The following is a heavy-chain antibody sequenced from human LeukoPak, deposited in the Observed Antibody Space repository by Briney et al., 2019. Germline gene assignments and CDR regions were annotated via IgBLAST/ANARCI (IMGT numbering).Heavy chain of an antibody. CDR3: ARARITGTTLPVDY. Sequence: GGSLRLSCAASGFTFSSYSMNWVRHAPGKGLEWVSTISSSSSYIYYADSVKVRFTISRDNAKNSLYLQMNSLRAEDTAVYYCARARITGTTLPVDYWGQGTLVTVSS. J-gene: IGHJ4*02. CDR2: ISSSSSYI. V-gene: IGHV3-21*01. D-gene: IGHD1-20*01. CDR1: GFTFSSYS.